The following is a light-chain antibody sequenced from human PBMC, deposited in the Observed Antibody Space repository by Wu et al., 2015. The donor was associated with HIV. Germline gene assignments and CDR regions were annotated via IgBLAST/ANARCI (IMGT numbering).Light chain of an antibody. Sequence: EIVMTQSPATLSVSPGEGATLSCRASQSVSSSYLAWYQQKPGQAPRLLIYGASSRATGIPDRFSGSGSGTDFTLTISRLEPEDFAVYYCQQYGSSPYSFGQGTKLEIK. V-gene: IGKV3-20*01. CDR1: QSVSSSY. J-gene: IGKJ2*03. CDR3: QQYGSSPYS. CDR2: GAS.